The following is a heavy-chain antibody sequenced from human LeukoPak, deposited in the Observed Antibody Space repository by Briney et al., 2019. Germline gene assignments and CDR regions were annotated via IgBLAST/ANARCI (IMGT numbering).Heavy chain of an antibody. CDR1: GYSFTSYW. V-gene: IGHV5-51*01. CDR2: IYPGDSDT. D-gene: IGHD3-3*01. CDR3: ARPAGFWSGPTDVKHRWYFDY. Sequence: GESLKISCKGSGYSFTSYWIGWVRQMPGKGLEWMGIIYPGDSDTRYSPSFQGQVTISADKSISTAYPQWSSLKASDTAMYYCARPAGFWSGPTDVKHRWYFDYWGQGTLVTVSS. J-gene: IGHJ4*02.